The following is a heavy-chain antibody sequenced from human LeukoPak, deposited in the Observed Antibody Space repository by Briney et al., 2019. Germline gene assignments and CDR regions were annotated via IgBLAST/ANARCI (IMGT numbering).Heavy chain of an antibody. CDR1: GGSIDTHF. J-gene: IGHJ4*02. V-gene: IGHV4-59*11. Sequence: SETLSLTCTVSGGSIDTHFWSWIRQPPGKGLEWIGYISYRGSTNFNPSLKGRVTISIDTSKNQFSLKLTSVTAADTAVYYCAGDSSGWLYVDYWGQGTLVTVSS. CDR3: AGDSSGWLYVDY. CDR2: ISYRGST. D-gene: IGHD6-19*01.